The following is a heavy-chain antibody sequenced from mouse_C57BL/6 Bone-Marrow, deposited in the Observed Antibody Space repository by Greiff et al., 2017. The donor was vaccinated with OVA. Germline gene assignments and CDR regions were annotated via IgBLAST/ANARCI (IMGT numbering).Heavy chain of an antibody. CDR1: GYTFTSYW. CDR3: AREGEYDYDGDWFAY. V-gene: IGHV1-64*01. J-gene: IGHJ3*01. Sequence: QVQLQQPGAELVKPGASVKLSCKASGYTFTSYWMHWVKQRPGQGLEWIGMIHPNSGSTNYNEKFKSKATLTVDKSSSTAYMQLSSLTSEDSAVYYCAREGEYDYDGDWFAYWGQGTLVTVSA. CDR2: IHPNSGST. D-gene: IGHD2-4*01.